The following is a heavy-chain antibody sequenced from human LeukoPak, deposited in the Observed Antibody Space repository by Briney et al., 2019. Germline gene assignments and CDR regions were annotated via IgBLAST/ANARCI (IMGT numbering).Heavy chain of an antibody. J-gene: IGHJ5*02. CDR2: IIPILGIA. Sequence: SVKVSCKASGGTFSSYAISWVRQAPGQGLEWMGRIIPILGIANDAQEFQGRVTISADKSTSTAYMELSSLRSEDTAVYYCAREPIVVVTAIPTPSWFDPWGQGTLVTVSS. CDR1: GGTFSSYA. D-gene: IGHD2-21*02. CDR3: AREPIVVVTAIPTPSWFDP. V-gene: IGHV1-69*04.